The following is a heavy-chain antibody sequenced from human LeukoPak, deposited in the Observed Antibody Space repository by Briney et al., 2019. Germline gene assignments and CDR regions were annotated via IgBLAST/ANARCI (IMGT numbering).Heavy chain of an antibody. V-gene: IGHV6-1*01. CDR1: GDSVSRNSAA. D-gene: IGHD6-13*01. CDR2: TYYRSKWYN. CDR3: ARDSSSWYPIDY. J-gene: IGHJ4*02. Sequence: SQTLSLTCAISGDSVSRNSAAWNWIRQSPSRGLEGLGRTYYRSKWYNDYAVSVKSRITINPDTSQNQLSLQLNSVTPEDTGVYYCARDSSSWYPIDYWGQGTLVTVSS.